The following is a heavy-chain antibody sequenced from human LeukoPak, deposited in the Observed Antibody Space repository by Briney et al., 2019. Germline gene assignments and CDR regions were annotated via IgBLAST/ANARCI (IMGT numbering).Heavy chain of an antibody. V-gene: IGHV1-69*01. J-gene: IGHJ5*02. Sequence: SVKVSCKASGGTFSSYAISWVRQAPGQGLEWMGGIIPIFGTASYAQKFQGRVTITADESTSTAYMELSSLRSEDTAVYYCARDPGVYSGYDNWLDPWGQGTLVTVSS. CDR2: IIPIFGTA. CDR1: GGTFSSYA. D-gene: IGHD5-12*01. CDR3: ARDPGVYSGYDNWLDP.